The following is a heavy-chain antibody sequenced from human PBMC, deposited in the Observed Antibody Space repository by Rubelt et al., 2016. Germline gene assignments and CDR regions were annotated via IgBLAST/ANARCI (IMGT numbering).Heavy chain of an antibody. CDR2: INPSGGST. Sequence: QVQLVQSGAEVKKPGASVKVSCKASGYTFTGYGISWVRQAPGRGLAWMGIINPSGGSTSYAQKCQGRVTITADESTSTAYMELSSLRSEDTAVYYCAREGAVAMGNFDYWGQGTLVTVSS. J-gene: IGHJ4*02. D-gene: IGHD6-19*01. CDR1: GYTFTGYG. CDR3: AREGAVAMGNFDY. V-gene: IGHV1-46*01.